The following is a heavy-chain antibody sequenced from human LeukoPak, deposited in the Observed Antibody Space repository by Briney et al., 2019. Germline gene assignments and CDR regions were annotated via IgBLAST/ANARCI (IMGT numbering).Heavy chain of an antibody. J-gene: IGHJ3*02. CDR2: IYTSGST. V-gene: IGHV4-4*07. D-gene: IGHD6-19*01. Sequence: SETLSLTCTVSGGSISSYYWSWIRQPAGKGPEWIGRIYTSGSTNYNPSLKSRVTMSVDTSKNQFSLKLSSVTAADTAVYHCARVDSSGWYDAFDIWGQGTMVTVSS. CDR1: GGSISSYY. CDR3: ARVDSSGWYDAFDI.